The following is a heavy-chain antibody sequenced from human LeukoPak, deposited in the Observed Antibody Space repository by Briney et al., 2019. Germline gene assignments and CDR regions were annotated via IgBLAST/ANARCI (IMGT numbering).Heavy chain of an antibody. V-gene: IGHV3-23*01. D-gene: IGHD3-22*01. CDR2: ISGSGGST. CDR1: GFTFSSYA. Sequence: GGSLRLSCAPSGFTFSSYAMSWVRQAPGKGPEWVSAISGSGGSTYYADSVKARFTISTDNFKNTLYLQMNSLRAADTAVYCCTKVPTMIVVVIPDYWGQGTLVTVSS. J-gene: IGHJ4*02. CDR3: TKVPTMIVVVIPDY.